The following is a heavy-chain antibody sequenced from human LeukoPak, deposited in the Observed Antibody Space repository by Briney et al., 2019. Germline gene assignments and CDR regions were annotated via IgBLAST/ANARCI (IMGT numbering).Heavy chain of an antibody. CDR1: GFTFSSYS. D-gene: IGHD5-24*01. V-gene: IGHV3-21*01. Sequence: GGSLSLSCAASGFTFSSYSMNWVRQAPGKGRKWVSSISSSRSYIYYADSVKGRFTISRDNAKNSLYLQMNSLRAEDTAVYYCAREENWGQGTLVTVSS. CDR3: AREEN. CDR2: ISSSRSYI. J-gene: IGHJ4*01.